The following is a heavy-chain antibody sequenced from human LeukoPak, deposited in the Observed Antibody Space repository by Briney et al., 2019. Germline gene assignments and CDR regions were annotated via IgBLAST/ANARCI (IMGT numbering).Heavy chain of an antibody. CDR3: ARAFGSGWYVNDY. D-gene: IGHD6-19*01. V-gene: IGHV1-18*04. J-gene: IGHJ4*02. CDR1: GYSLTGYH. Sequence: ASVKVSCKASGYSLTGYHMHWVRQAPGQGLEWMGRINPNSGDTNYAQKLQGRVTMTTDTSTSTAYMELRSLRSDDTAVYYCARAFGSGWYVNDYWGQGTLVTVSS. CDR2: INPNSGDT.